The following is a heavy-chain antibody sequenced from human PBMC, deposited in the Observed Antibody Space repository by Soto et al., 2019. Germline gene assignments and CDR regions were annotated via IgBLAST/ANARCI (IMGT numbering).Heavy chain of an antibody. Sequence: GGSLRLSCAASGFTFSSYAMSWVRQAPGKGLEWVSAISGSGGSTYYADSVKGRFTISRDNSKNTLYLQMNSLRAEDTAVYYCAKDRPYNWNYVFYGMDVWGQGTTVTVSS. J-gene: IGHJ6*02. CDR3: AKDRPYNWNYVFYGMDV. CDR2: ISGSGGST. D-gene: IGHD1-7*01. V-gene: IGHV3-23*01. CDR1: GFTFSSYA.